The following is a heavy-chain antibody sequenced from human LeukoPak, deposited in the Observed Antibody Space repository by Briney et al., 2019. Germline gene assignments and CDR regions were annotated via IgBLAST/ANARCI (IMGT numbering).Heavy chain of an antibody. CDR3: ARDMAPITMVRGVHPFDY. Sequence: YWXXVRQPPXXGLXWIGEINHSGSTNYNPSLKSRVTISVDTSKNQFSLKLSSVTAADTAVYYCARDMAPITMVRGVHPFDYWGQGTLVTVSS. CDR2: INHSGST. D-gene: IGHD3-10*01. CDR1: Y. J-gene: IGHJ4*02. V-gene: IGHV4-34*01.